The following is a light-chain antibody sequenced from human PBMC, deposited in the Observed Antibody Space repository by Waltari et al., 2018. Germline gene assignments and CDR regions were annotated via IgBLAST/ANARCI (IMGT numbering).Light chain of an antibody. V-gene: IGKV4-1*01. J-gene: IGKJ1*01. CDR2: WSS. CDR1: QTLFYSSNNKNY. Sequence: DIVMTQSPDSLAVSLGERATINCKSSQTLFYSSNNKNYLAWYQLKPGQPPKLLIFWSSTRESGVPDRLSGSGSATDFTLTIDTLKAEDVAVYYCQQYYTTPTFGQGTKVEIK. CDR3: QQYYTTPT.